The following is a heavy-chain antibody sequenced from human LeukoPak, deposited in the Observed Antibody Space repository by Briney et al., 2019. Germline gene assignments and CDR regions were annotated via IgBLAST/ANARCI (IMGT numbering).Heavy chain of an antibody. Sequence: SETLSLTCAVYGGSFSGHYWSWIRQPPGKGLEWIGEINHSGSTNYNPSLKSRVTISVDTSKNQFSLKLSSVTAADTAVYYCARARYPHTAMVVSKFLSTTHFDYWGQGTLVTVSS. J-gene: IGHJ4*02. CDR1: GGSFSGHY. D-gene: IGHD5-18*01. CDR3: ARARYPHTAMVVSKFLSTTHFDY. CDR2: INHSGST. V-gene: IGHV4-34*01.